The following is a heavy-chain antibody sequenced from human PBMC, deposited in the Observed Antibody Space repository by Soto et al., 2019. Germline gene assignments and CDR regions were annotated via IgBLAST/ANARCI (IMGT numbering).Heavy chain of an antibody. J-gene: IGHJ4*02. CDR1: GYTFTSYD. CDR3: ARGLNDFLSGFLVDFDY. CDR2: MNPNSGNT. D-gene: IGHD3-3*01. V-gene: IGHV1-8*01. Sequence: ASVKVSCKASGYTFTSYDINWVRQATGQGLEWMGWMNPNSGNTGYAQKFQGRVTMTRNTSISTAYMELSSLRSEDTAVYYCARGLNDFLSGFLVDFDYWGQGTLVTVSS.